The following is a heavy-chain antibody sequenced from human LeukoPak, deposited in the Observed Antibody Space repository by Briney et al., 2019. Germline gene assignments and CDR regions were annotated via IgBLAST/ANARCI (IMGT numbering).Heavy chain of an antibody. D-gene: IGHD6-13*01. Sequence: GGFLRLSCAASGFTFSSYSMSWVRQAPGKGLEWVANINQEGSEKYHVDSVKGRFIISRENAKNSLYLQMNSLRAEDTAVYYCAREDSNMWVVSDAFDTWGQGTMVTVSS. V-gene: IGHV3-7*03. CDR2: INQEGSEK. J-gene: IGHJ3*02. CDR1: GFTFSSYS. CDR3: AREDSNMWVVSDAFDT.